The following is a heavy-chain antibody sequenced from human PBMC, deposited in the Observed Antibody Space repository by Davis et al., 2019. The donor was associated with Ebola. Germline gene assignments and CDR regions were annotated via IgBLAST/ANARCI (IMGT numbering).Heavy chain of an antibody. Sequence: GESLKISCAASGFTFSSYRLNLVRQAPGKGLEWISAVSGGRGTTYYADSVKGRFTVSRDNSKNTMSLQMNSLTVEDTAVYYCAKPPPYNRNSADSGYYYYGMDVWGQGTTVTVS. J-gene: IGHJ6*02. V-gene: IGHV3-23*01. CDR2: VSGGRGTT. D-gene: IGHD1-14*01. CDR3: AKPPPYNRNSADSGYYYYGMDV. CDR1: GFTFSSYR.